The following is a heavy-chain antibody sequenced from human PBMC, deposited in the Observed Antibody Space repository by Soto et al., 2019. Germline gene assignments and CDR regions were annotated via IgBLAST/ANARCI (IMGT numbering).Heavy chain of an antibody. CDR1: YGKIINSGYH. CDR2: ISYSVST. D-gene: IGHD5-18*01. CDR3: ARHYGYDVFDY. V-gene: IGHV4-39*01. J-gene: IGHJ4*02. Sequence: TKTVAYGKIINSGYHWSRIRQPPGKGLEWIGSISYSVSTYYNPSLKSRVTISVDTSKNQFSLKLSSVTAADSAVYYCARHYGYDVFDYGGQGILVSVSS.